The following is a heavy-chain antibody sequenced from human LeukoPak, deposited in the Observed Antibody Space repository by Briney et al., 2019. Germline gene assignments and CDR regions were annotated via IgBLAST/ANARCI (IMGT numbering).Heavy chain of an antibody. D-gene: IGHD1-1*01. CDR3: ARGSAGATEDFDY. J-gene: IGHJ4*02. V-gene: IGHV4-59*01. CDR2: IYYSGST. Sequence: KSSETLSLTCTVSGGSISSYYWSWIRQPPGKGLEWIGYIYYSGSTNYNPSLKSRVTISVDTSKNQFSLKLSSVTAADTAVYYCARGSAGATEDFDYWGQGTLVTVSS. CDR1: GGSISSYY.